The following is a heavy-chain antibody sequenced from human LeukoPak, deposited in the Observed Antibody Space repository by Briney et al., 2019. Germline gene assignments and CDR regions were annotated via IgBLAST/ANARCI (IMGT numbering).Heavy chain of an antibody. CDR3: ARGSEILWFGDPYYYYMDV. J-gene: IGHJ6*03. Sequence: PSETLSLTCTVSGGSISSYYWSWIRQPAGRGLEWIGHIYSTGTTNYNPSLKSRVTISVDTSKNQFSLKLSSVTAADTAVYYCARGSEILWFGDPYYYYMDVWGKGTTVTVSS. CDR1: GGSISSYY. D-gene: IGHD3-10*01. CDR2: IYSTGTT. V-gene: IGHV4-4*07.